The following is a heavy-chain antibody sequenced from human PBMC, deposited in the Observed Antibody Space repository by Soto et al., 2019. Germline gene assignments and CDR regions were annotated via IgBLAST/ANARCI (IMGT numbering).Heavy chain of an antibody. CDR2: ISSFSNYM. J-gene: IGHJ3*01. CDR3: ARGDYYDSNGPFSGAFDV. D-gene: IGHD3-22*01. CDR1: GFTIRSYA. V-gene: IGHV3-21*01. Sequence: GGSLRLSCAVSGFTIRSYAMSWVRQAPGKGLEWVSSISSFSNYMYYTDSVKGRFTISRDNARNSLYLQMNTLRAEDTAVYYCARGDYYDSNGPFSGAFDVWGQGTMVTVSS.